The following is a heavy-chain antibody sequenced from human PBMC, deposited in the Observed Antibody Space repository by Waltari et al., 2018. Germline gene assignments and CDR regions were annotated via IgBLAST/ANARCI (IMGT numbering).Heavy chain of an antibody. J-gene: IGHJ5*02. Sequence: QVQLVQSGSEMKKPGASVKVSCKASGYTLINYGVNWVRQAPGQGLEWMGWVNTNTGKPTYAQGFTGRFFFSSDTSVNTAYLQISNLKTEDTAVYYCARGDIVIVPAADNWFDPWGQGTLVTVSS. CDR2: VNTNTGKP. CDR3: ARGDIVIVPAADNWFDP. V-gene: IGHV7-4-1*02. CDR1: GYTLINYG. D-gene: IGHD2-15*01.